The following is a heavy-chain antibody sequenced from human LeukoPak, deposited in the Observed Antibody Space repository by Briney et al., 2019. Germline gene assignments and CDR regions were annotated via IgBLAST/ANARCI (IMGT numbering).Heavy chain of an antibody. CDR1: GFTFSSYA. CDR3: AKSPYYDFWSGPGKNWFDP. Sequence: GGSLRLSCAASGFTFSSYAMSWVRQAPGKGLEWVSSISKSGGDTYYADSVKGRFTISRDESKNTLYLQMNSLRVEDTAVYYCAKSPYYDFWSGPGKNWFDPWGQGTLVTVSS. D-gene: IGHD3/OR15-3a*01. J-gene: IGHJ5*02. CDR2: ISKSGGDT. V-gene: IGHV3-23*01.